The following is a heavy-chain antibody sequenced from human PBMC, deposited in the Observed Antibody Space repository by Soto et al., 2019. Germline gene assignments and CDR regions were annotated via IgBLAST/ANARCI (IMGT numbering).Heavy chain of an antibody. J-gene: IGHJ4*02. CDR2: ISYDGSNK. Sequence: GGSLRLSCAASGFTXSSYSMNWVRQAPGKGLEWVALISYDGSNKYYADSVKGRFTISRDNSKNTLYLQMNSLRAEDRAVYYCARDPSYDYWGQGTLVTVSS. V-gene: IGHV3-30*03. CDR3: ARDPSYDY. CDR1: GFTXSSYS. D-gene: IGHD1-26*01.